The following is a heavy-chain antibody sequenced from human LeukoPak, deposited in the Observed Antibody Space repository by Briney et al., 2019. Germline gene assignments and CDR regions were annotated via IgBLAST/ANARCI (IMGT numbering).Heavy chain of an antibody. J-gene: IGHJ4*02. CDR3: ARATTYYDILTGLIY. CDR2: IYYSGST. CDR1: GGSISGYY. D-gene: IGHD3-9*01. Sequence: SETLSLTCTVSGGSISGYYWNWIRQPPEKGLEWIGYIYYSGSTNYNPSLKSRVTISVDTSKNQFSLKLSSVTAADTAVYYCARATTYYDILTGLIYWGQGTLVTVSS. V-gene: IGHV4-59*01.